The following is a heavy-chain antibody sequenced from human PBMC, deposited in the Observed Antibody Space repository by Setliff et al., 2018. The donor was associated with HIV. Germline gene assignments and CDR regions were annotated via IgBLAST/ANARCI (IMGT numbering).Heavy chain of an antibody. J-gene: IGHJ4*02. CDR2: IDTDNGYR. V-gene: IGHV1-3*04. CDR3: ARWCAAAGCYPAIYHFDS. D-gene: IGHD2-2*01. Sequence: GASVKVSCKASGYTFSEYAIHWVPQAPGQRLEWMGRIDTDNGYRRYSPKLQGRVTITKDTSANTAYMELRGLRSEDTAVYYCARWCAAAGCYPAIYHFDSWGQGTLVTVS. CDR1: GYTFSEYA.